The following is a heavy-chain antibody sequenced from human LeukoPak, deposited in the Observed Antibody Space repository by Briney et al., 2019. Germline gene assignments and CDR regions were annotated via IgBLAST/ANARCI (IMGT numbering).Heavy chain of an antibody. CDR3: ATIYCSSTSCQGDAFDI. J-gene: IGHJ3*02. CDR2: ISSSSSTI. Sequence: GGSLRLSCAASGFTFSSYSMNWVRQAPGKGLEWVSYISSSSSTIYYADSVKGRFTISRDNAKNSLYLQMNSLRAEDTAVYYCATIYCSSTSCQGDAFDIWGQGTMVTVSS. CDR1: GFTFSSYS. D-gene: IGHD2-2*01. V-gene: IGHV3-48*01.